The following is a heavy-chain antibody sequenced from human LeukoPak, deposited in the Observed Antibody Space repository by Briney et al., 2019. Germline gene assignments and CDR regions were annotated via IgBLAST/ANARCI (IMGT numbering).Heavy chain of an antibody. Sequence: SETLSLTCAVYGGSFSGYYWSWIRQPPGKGLEWIGEINHSGSTNYNPSLKSRVTISVDTSKNQFSLKLSSVTAADTAVYYCARSYYYYGMDVWGQGTTVTVPS. CDR1: GGSFSGYY. V-gene: IGHV4-34*01. J-gene: IGHJ6*02. CDR3: ARSYYYYGMDV. CDR2: INHSGST.